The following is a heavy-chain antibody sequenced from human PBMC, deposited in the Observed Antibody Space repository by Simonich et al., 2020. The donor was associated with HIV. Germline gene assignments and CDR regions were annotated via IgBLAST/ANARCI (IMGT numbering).Heavy chain of an antibody. D-gene: IGHD6-6*01. CDR2: IRSKANSYAT. V-gene: IGHV3-73*02. Sequence: EYGGGLVQPGGSLKLSCAASGFTFSGSAMHWVRQASGKGLEWVGRIRSKANSYATAYAASVKGRFTISRDDSKNTAYLQMNSLKTEDTAVYYCARDRGPQSIGGNYYYMDVWGKGTTVTVSS. J-gene: IGHJ6*03. CDR3: ARDRGPQSIGGNYYYMDV. CDR1: GFTFSGSA.